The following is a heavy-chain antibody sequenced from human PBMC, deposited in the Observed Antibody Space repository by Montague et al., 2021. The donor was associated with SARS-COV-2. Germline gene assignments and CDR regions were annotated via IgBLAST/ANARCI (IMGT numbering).Heavy chain of an antibody. D-gene: IGHD3-10*01. Sequence: SETLSLTCTVSGGSLSTYYWSWIRQPPGKGLECMGYIYYTGNTNYNPSLKSRVTISVDTSKNQFSLKLGSVTAADTAVYYCARFFGPYYYGLDVWGQGTTVTVSS. CDR2: IYYTGNT. CDR3: ARFFGPYYYGLDV. J-gene: IGHJ6*02. V-gene: IGHV4-59*13. CDR1: GGSLSTYY.